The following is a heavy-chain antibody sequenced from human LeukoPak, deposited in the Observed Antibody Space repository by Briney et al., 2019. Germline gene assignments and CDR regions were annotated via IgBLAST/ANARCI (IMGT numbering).Heavy chain of an antibody. CDR1: GFTFSSYW. V-gene: IGHV3-74*01. CDR2: INSDGSST. J-gene: IGHJ4*02. D-gene: IGHD1-26*01. Sequence: PGGSLRLSCAASGFTFSSYWMHCVRQAPGKGLVWVSRINSDGSSTSYADSVKGRFTISRDNAKNTLYLQMNSLRAEDTAVYYCVYSGSYFGVYWGQGTLVTVSS. CDR3: VYSGSYFGVY.